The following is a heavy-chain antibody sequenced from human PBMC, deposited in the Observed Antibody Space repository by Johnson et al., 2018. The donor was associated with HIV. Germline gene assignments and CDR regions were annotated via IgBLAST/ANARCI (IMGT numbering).Heavy chain of an antibody. CDR1: GFTVSSNY. J-gene: IGHJ3*02. CDR3: ARDHGWSRGWLFDAFDI. CDR2: LYSDGGT. Sequence: VQLVESGGGLIQPGGSLRLSCAASGFTVSSNYMSWVRQAPGKGLEWVSVLYSDGGTYYADSVKGRFTISRDNSKNTLYLQMNSLRADDTAVYYCARDHGWSRGWLFDAFDIWGQGTMVTVSS. V-gene: IGHV3-66*03. D-gene: IGHD6-19*01.